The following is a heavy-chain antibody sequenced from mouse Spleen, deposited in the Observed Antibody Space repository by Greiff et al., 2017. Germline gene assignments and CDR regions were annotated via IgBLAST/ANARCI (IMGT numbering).Heavy chain of an antibody. J-gene: IGHJ3*01. V-gene: IGHV1-54*01. CDR1: GYAFTNYL. Sequence: VQLQESGAELVRPGTSVKVSCKASGYAFTNYLIEWVKQRPGQGLEWIGVINPGSGGTNYNEKFKGKATLTADKSSSTAYMQLSSLTSDDSAVYFCARSDGSSYHAAWFAYWGQGTLVTVSA. D-gene: IGHD1-1*01. CDR2: INPGSGGT. CDR3: ARSDGSSYHAAWFAY.